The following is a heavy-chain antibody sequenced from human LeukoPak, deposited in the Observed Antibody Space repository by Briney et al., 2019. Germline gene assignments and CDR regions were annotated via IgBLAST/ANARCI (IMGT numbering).Heavy chain of an antibody. CDR2: MNPNSGNT. CDR3: ARENAVAGTNFDY. CDR1: GYTFTDYD. D-gene: IGHD6-19*01. V-gene: IGHV1-8*03. Sequence: ASVRVSCKTSGYTFTDYDITWVRQAPGQGLEWMGWMNPNSGNTGYAQKFQGRVTITRNTSISTAYMELSSLRSEDTAVYYCARENAVAGTNFDYWGQGTLVTVSS. J-gene: IGHJ4*02.